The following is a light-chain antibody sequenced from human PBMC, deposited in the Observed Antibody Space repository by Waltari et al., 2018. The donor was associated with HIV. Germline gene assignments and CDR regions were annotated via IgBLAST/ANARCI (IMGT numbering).Light chain of an antibody. Sequence: QSVLTQPSSASGTPGQRVTIPCSGSTSTIGTNTVSWDQKLPRTAPKIPHYINNQRPSGVPDRFSGSKSGTSASLAISGLQSEDEADYYCAVWDDSLNGVLFGGGTKLTVL. CDR1: TSTIGTNT. J-gene: IGLJ2*01. CDR3: AVWDDSLNGVL. V-gene: IGLV1-44*01. CDR2: INN.